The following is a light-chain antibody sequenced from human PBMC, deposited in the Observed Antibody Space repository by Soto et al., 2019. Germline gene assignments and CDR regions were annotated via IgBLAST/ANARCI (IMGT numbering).Light chain of an antibody. Sequence: DIVMTQTPLSLPVTPGEPASISCRSSQSLLDSDDGNTYLDWYLQKPGQSPQLLIYTLSYPASGVPDRFSGSGSGTDFTLKISSVEAEDVGVYYCMQRIEFPYTFGQGTKLEIK. CDR1: QSLLDSDDGNTY. CDR3: MQRIEFPYT. J-gene: IGKJ2*01. CDR2: TLS. V-gene: IGKV2-40*01.